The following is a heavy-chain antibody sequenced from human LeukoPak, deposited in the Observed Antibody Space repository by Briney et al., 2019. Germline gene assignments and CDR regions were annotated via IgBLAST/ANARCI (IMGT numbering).Heavy chain of an antibody. V-gene: IGHV4-30-2*01. Sequence: PSETLSLTCSVSSDFINDDGYYWSWIRQPPGKGLEWIGYSYHNGSSYYNPSLKSRVTISVDTSKNQFSLKLSSVTAADTAVYYCARDGLIAAAGIPPSYNWFDPWGQGTLVTVSS. CDR2: SYHNGSS. CDR3: ARDGLIAAAGIPPSYNWFDP. CDR1: SDFINDDGYY. J-gene: IGHJ5*02. D-gene: IGHD6-13*01.